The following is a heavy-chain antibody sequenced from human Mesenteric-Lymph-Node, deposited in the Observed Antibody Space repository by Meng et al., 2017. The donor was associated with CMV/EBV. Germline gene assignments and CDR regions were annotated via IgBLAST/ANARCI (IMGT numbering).Heavy chain of an antibody. Sequence: SETLSLTCAVYGGSFSGYYWSWIRQPPGKGLEWIGEINHSGSTNYNPSLKSRVTISVDTSKNQFSLKLSSVTAADTAVYYCAVFWSGYYSSRNYWGQGTLVTVSS. CDR3: AVFWSGYYSSRNY. J-gene: IGHJ4*02. D-gene: IGHD3-3*01. CDR2: INHSGST. CDR1: GGSFSGYY. V-gene: IGHV4-34*01.